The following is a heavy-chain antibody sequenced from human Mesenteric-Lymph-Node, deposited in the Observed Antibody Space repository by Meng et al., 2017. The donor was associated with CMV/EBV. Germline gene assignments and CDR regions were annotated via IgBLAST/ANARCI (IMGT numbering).Heavy chain of an antibody. CDR3: ARDYYYGSGSYYNGAAFYYYYGMDV. CDR2: ISYDGSNK. Sequence: GGSLRLSCAASGFTFSSYGMHWVRLAPGKGLEWVAVISYDGSNKYYADSVKGRFTISRDNSKNTLYLQMNSLRAEDTAVYYCARDYYYGSGSYYNGAAFYYYYGMDVWGQGTTVTVSS. D-gene: IGHD3-10*01. V-gene: IGHV3-30*19. J-gene: IGHJ6*02. CDR1: GFTFSSYG.